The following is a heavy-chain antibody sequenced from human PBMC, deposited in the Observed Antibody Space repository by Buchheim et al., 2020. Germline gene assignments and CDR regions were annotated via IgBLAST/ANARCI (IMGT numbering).Heavy chain of an antibody. V-gene: IGHV3-23*01. CDR3: GKLAVTVFSTRCYFDY. J-gene: IGHJ4*02. CDR2: FIGSGGST. Sequence: EVQLLESGGGLVQPGGSLRLSCAASGFTFSSYGMSWVRQAPGKGLEWVSAFIGSGGSTYHADSVPGRFTFSRDNSKNTLYLQMNSRRAEEPAVYYCGKLAVTVFSTRCYFDYWGQGTL. CDR1: GFTFSSYG. D-gene: IGHD6-19*01.